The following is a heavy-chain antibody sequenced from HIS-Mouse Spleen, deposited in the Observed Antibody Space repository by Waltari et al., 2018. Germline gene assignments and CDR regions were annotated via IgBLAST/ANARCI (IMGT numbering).Heavy chain of an antibody. CDR2: MNPNSGNT. CDR3: ARGSSSGSYWYYYYGMDV. J-gene: IGHJ6*02. D-gene: IGHD1-26*01. CDR1: GYTFTSYD. V-gene: IGHV1-8*01. Sequence: QVQLVQSGAEVKKPGASVKVSCKASGYTFTSYDINWVRQATGQGLEWMGWMNPNSGNTGDAQKFQGRGTMTRNTSISTAYMELSSLRSEDTAVYYCARGSSSGSYWYYYYGMDVWGQGTTVTVSS.